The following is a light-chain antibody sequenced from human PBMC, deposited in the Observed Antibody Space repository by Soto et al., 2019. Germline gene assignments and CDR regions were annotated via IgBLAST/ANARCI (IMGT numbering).Light chain of an antibody. J-gene: IGLJ3*02. Sequence: QSVLTQPPSASGTPGQRVTISCSGSSSNIGSYPVNWYQQLPGTAPKLLIYSTNQRPSGVPDRFSGSKSGTSASLAISGLQSEDEADYYCAAWDDSLNRRVFGGGTKLT. CDR3: AAWDDSLNRRV. V-gene: IGLV1-44*01. CDR2: STN. CDR1: SSNIGSYP.